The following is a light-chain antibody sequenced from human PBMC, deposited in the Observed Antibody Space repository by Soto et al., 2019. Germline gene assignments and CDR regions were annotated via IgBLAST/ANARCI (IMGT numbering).Light chain of an antibody. Sequence: DIQMTQSPSSLSASVGDRVTVTCRASQSIATYVNWYQHKPGKAPELLISSASSLQSGVPASFSGSGSGTDFTLTISSLQPEDFATYYCQQSYSYPWTFGQGTKVDIK. CDR1: QSIATY. CDR2: SAS. CDR3: QQSYSYPWT. V-gene: IGKV1-39*01. J-gene: IGKJ1*01.